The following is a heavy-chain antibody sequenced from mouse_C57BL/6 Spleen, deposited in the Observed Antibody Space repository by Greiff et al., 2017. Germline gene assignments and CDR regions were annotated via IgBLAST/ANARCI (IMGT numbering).Heavy chain of an antibody. CDR1: GFTFSDYY. CDR3: ARVGGNYGFFYAMDY. J-gene: IGHJ4*01. Sequence: EVQLVESEGGLVQPGSSMKLSCTASGFTFSDYYMAWVRQVPEKGLEWVANINYDGSSTYYLDSLKSRFIISRDNAKNILYLQMSSLKSEDTATYYCARVGGNYGFFYAMDYWGQGTSVTVSS. CDR2: INYDGSST. V-gene: IGHV5-16*01. D-gene: IGHD2-1*01.